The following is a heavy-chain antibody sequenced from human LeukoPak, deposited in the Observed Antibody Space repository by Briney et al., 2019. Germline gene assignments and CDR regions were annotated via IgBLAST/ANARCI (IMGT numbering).Heavy chain of an antibody. J-gene: IGHJ5*02. CDR2: IYHSGST. CDR3: ARHPYSNYWFDP. Sequence: SETLSLTCAVSGYSISSGYYWGWIRQPPGKGLEWIGSIYHSGSTYYNPSLKSRVTISVDTSKNQFSLKLSSLTAADTAVYYCARHPYSNYWFDPWGQEPWSPSPQ. D-gene: IGHD4-11*01. V-gene: IGHV4-38-2*01. CDR1: GYSISSGYY.